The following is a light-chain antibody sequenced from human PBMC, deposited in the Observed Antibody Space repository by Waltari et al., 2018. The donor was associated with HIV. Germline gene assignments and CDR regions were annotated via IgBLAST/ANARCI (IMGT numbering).Light chain of an antibody. V-gene: IGKV1-39*01. CDR3: QQSYSTPYT. J-gene: IGKJ2*01. Sequence: DIQMTQSPSSLSASVGDRVTITCRASQSISTYFNWYQQKPGTAPKLLISASSSLQSGVPSRFSGSGSGTDFTLTISSLQPEDFASYYCQQSYSTPYTFGQGTKLEI. CDR2: ASS. CDR1: QSISTY.